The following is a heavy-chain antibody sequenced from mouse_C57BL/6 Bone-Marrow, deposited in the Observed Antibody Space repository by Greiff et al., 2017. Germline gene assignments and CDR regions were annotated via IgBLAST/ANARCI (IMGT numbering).Heavy chain of an antibody. CDR3: ASGHNYYGSSHHFAY. CDR2: IWGVGST. CDR1: GFSLTSYG. J-gene: IGHJ3*01. Sequence: VQLVESGPGLVAPSQSLSITCTVSGFSLTSYGVDWVRQSPGKGLEWLGVIWGVGSTNYNSALKSRLSISKDNSKSQVFLKMNSLQTDDTAMYYCASGHNYYGSSHHFAYWGQGTLVTVSA. D-gene: IGHD1-1*01. V-gene: IGHV2-6*01.